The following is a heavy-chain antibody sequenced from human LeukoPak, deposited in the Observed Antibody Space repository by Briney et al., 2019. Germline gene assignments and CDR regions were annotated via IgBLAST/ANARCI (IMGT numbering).Heavy chain of an antibody. D-gene: IGHD6-19*01. CDR1: GYTLTELS. CDR2: FDPEDGET. V-gene: IGHV1-24*01. CDR3: ARGWYSSGWLKYYFDY. Sequence: GASVKVSCKVSGYTLTELSMHWVRQAPGKGLEWMGGFDPEDGETIYAQKFQGRVTMTEDTSTDTAYMELSSLRSEDTAVYYCARGWYSSGWLKYYFDYWGQGTLVTVSS. J-gene: IGHJ4*02.